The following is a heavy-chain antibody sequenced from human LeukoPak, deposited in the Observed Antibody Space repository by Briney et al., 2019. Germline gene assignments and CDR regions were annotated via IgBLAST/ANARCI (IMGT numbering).Heavy chain of an antibody. CDR1: GGSISSNY. J-gene: IGHJ4*02. CDR2: IYYSGST. D-gene: IGHD6-13*01. Sequence: PSETLSLTCTVSGGSISSNYWSWIRQPPGKGLEWIGSIYYSGSTYYNPSLKSRVTISVDTSKNQFSLKLSSVTAADTAVYYCAGHLELSIAAAGRGGFDYWGQGTLVTVSS. V-gene: IGHV4-59*08. CDR3: AGHLELSIAAAGRGGFDY.